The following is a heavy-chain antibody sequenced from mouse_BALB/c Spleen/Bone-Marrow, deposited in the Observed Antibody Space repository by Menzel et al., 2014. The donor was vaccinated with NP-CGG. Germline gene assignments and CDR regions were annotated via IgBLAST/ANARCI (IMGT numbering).Heavy chain of an antibody. Sequence: SGPELVKPGASVKMSCKASGYTFSSYGMNWVKQKPGQGLEWTGYINPYNDGTKLSEKFEDKATLTSDKSSSTAYMELTSLTSEDSAVYYCARSGWLLRGYYALDYWGPGTSVTVSS. CDR3: ARSGWLLRGYYALDY. CDR1: GYTFSSYG. J-gene: IGHJ4*01. D-gene: IGHD2-3*01. CDR2: INPYNDGT. V-gene: IGHV1-14*01.